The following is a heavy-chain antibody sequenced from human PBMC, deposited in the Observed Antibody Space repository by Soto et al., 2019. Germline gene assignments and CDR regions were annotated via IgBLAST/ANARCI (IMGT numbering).Heavy chain of an antibody. Sequence: GESLKISCKGSGYSFTSYWIGWVRQMPGKGLEWMGIIYPGDSDTRYSPSFQGQVTISADKSISTAYLQWSSLKASDTAMYYCARSYVSGYYNSSGYRGTYYYYGMDVWGQGTTVTVSS. CDR2: IYPGDSDT. CDR3: ARSYVSGYYNSSGYRGTYYYYGMDV. CDR1: GYSFTSYW. D-gene: IGHD3-22*01. V-gene: IGHV5-51*01. J-gene: IGHJ6*02.